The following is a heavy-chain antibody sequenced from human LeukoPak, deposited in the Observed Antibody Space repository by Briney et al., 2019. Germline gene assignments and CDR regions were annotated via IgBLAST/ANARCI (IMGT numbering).Heavy chain of an antibody. CDR1: GYSFTSYW. J-gene: IGHJ6*03. CDR3: ARRDHGSGSYYYYYYYMDV. CDR2: IYPGDSDT. D-gene: IGHD3-10*01. V-gene: IGHV5-51*01. Sequence: GESLKISCKGSGYSFTSYWIGWVRQMPGKGLEWMGIIYPGDSDTRYSPSFQGQVTISADKSISTAYLQWSSLKASDTAMYYCARRDHGSGSYYYYYYYMDVWGKGTTVTVSS.